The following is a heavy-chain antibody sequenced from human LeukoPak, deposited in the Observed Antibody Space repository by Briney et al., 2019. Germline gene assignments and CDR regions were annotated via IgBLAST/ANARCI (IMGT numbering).Heavy chain of an antibody. V-gene: IGHV3-53*01. D-gene: IGHD3-10*01. Sequence: PGGSLRLSCAVSGFTVSSNYMTWVRQAPGKGLEWVSVIYSGGNTYYADSVKGRFTISRDNSRNTLYLQMNSLRAEDTAVYYCARGGGPYYSGSGSFDYWGQGTLVTVSS. CDR3: ARGGGPYYSGSGSFDY. CDR2: IYSGGNT. J-gene: IGHJ4*02. CDR1: GFTVSSNY.